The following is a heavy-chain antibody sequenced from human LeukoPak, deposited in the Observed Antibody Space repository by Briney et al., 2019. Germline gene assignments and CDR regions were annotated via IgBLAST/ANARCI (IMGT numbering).Heavy chain of an antibody. CDR1: GYSISSGYY. J-gene: IGHJ5*02. CDR2: IYHNGST. CDR3: ARDTFDP. Sequence: PSETLSLTCTVSGYSISSGYYWGWIRQPPGKGLEWIGSIYHNGSTYYNPSLKSRVTISVDTSKNQSSLKLSSVTAADTAVYYCARDTFDPWGQGTLVTVSS. V-gene: IGHV4-38-2*02.